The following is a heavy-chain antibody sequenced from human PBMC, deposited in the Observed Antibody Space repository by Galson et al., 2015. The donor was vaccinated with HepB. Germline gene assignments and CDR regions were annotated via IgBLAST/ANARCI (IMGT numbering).Heavy chain of an antibody. V-gene: IGHV1-18*01. CDR2: ISAYNGNT. CDR1: GYTFTSYG. D-gene: IGHD3-9*01. J-gene: IGHJ5*02. Sequence: SVKVTCKASGYTFTSYGISWVRQAPGQGLEWMGWISAYNGNTNYAQKLQGRVTMTTDTSTSTAYMELRSLRSDDTAVYYCAREDILTGYSISNWFDPWGQGTLVTVSS. CDR3: AREDILTGYSISNWFDP.